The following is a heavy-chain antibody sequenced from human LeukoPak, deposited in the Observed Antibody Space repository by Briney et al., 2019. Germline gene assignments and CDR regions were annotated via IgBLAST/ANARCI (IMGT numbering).Heavy chain of an antibody. V-gene: IGHV4-59*01. D-gene: IGHD6-13*01. CDR2: IYYSGST. J-gene: IGHJ4*02. CDR3: ARTIAAAATDPGYFDY. CDR1: GGSISSYY. Sequence: SETLSLTCTVSGGSISSYYWSWIRQPPGKGLEWIGYIYYSGSTNCNPSLKSRVTISVDTSKNQFSLKLSSVTAADTAVYYCARTIAAAATDPGYFDYWGQGTLVTVSS.